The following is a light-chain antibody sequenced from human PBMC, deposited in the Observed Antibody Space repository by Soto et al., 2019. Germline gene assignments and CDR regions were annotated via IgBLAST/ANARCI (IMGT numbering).Light chain of an antibody. CDR2: DSS. CDR1: QSVTTY. CDR3: QLYGNSPPGVT. V-gene: IGKV3-11*01. J-gene: IGKJ3*01. Sequence: EIVLTQSPATLSLSPGERASLSCRASQSVTTYLAWYQQKPGQAPRLLIYDSSNRATGIPARFSGSGSGTDFTLTISSLESEDFAVYYCQLYGNSPPGVTFGPGT.